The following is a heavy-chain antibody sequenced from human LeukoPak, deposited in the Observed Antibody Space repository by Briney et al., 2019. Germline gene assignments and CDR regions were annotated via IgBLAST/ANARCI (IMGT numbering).Heavy chain of an antibody. D-gene: IGHD5-12*01. CDR2: MNPNSGNT. CDR3: ARGYPDIVATIKVYYYYYMDV. Sequence: ASVKVSCKASGYTFTSYDINWVRQATGQGLEWMGWMNPNSGNTGYAQKFQGRVTITRNTSIRTAYMELSSLRSEDTAVYYCARGYPDIVATIKVYYYYYMDVWGKGTTVTVSS. V-gene: IGHV1-8*03. J-gene: IGHJ6*03. CDR1: GYTFTSYD.